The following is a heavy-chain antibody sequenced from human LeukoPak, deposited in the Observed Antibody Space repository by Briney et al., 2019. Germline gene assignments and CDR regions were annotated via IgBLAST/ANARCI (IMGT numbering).Heavy chain of an antibody. Sequence: SETLSLTCTVSGGSISSGSYYWSWIRQPAGKGLEWIGRIYTSGSTNYTPSLQSRVTISVDTSKNQFSLKLSSVTAADTAVYYCAGEDDYGKYNWFDPWGQGTLVTVSS. CDR1: GGSISSGSYY. V-gene: IGHV4-61*02. D-gene: IGHD4-17*01. CDR2: IYTSGST. J-gene: IGHJ5*02. CDR3: AGEDDYGKYNWFDP.